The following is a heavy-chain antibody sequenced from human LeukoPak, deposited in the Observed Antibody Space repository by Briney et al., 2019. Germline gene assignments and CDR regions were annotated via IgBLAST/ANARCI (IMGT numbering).Heavy chain of an antibody. J-gene: IGHJ4*02. Sequence: PGGSLRLSCAASGFTFSSYEMNWVRQAPGKGLEWISYISSSGSNIYYTDSVKGRFTISRDNAKNSLYLQMNSLRAEDTAVYYCARGGSGWWAYWGQGTLVTVSS. V-gene: IGHV3-48*03. CDR3: ARGGSGWWAY. CDR2: ISSSGSNI. CDR1: GFTFSSYE. D-gene: IGHD6-19*01.